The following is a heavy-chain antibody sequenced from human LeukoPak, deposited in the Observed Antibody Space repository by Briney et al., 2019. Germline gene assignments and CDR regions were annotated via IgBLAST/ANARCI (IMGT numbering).Heavy chain of an antibody. CDR1: GGSISSYY. CDR3: ARLYWWSPKASHPVYFDY. J-gene: IGHJ4*02. V-gene: IGHV4-4*07. Sequence: SETLSLTCTVSGGSISSYYWSWIRQPAGKGLEWIGRIYTSGSTNYNPSLKSRVTMSVDTSKNQFSLKLSSVTAADTAMYYCARLYWWSPKASHPVYFDYWGQGTLVTVSS. CDR2: IYTSGST. D-gene: IGHD2-15*01.